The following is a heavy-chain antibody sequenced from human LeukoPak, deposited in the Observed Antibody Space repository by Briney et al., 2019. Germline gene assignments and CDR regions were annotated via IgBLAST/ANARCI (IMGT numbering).Heavy chain of an antibody. Sequence: SETLSLTCTVSGGSVRSDSYYWSWIRQPPGKGLEWIGYVYYSGSTNYNPSLKSRVTISVDTSKNQFSLKLSSVTAADTAVYYCARVAAYYYWGQGTLVTVSS. D-gene: IGHD2-21*01. CDR1: GGSVRSDSYY. CDR3: ARVAAYYY. CDR2: VYYSGST. J-gene: IGHJ4*02. V-gene: IGHV4-61*01.